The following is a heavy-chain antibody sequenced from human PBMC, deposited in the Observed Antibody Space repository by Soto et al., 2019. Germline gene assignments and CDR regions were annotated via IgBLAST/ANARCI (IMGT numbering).Heavy chain of an antibody. CDR1: CGSIISSSYY. Sequence: PSETLSLTCTFSCGSIISSSYYWGWIRQPPGKGLEWIGSIYYSGSTYYNPSLKSRVTISVDTSKNQFSLKLSSVTAADTAVYYCARHSGYSSGWPIRYYYYYGMDVWGQGTTVTVSS. CDR2: IYYSGST. J-gene: IGHJ6*02. CDR3: ARHSGYSSGWPIRYYYYYGMDV. V-gene: IGHV4-39*01. D-gene: IGHD6-19*01.